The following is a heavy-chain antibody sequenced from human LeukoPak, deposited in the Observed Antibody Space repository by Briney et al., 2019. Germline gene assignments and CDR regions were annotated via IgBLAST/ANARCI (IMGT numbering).Heavy chain of an antibody. D-gene: IGHD1-1*01. CDR2: IYYTGTT. J-gene: IGHJ5*02. CDR3: ASRRQLEALEA. CDR1: GDSLTRFY. V-gene: IGHV4-59*01. Sequence: SETLSLTRTVSGDSLTRFYWSWIRQPPGRGLEWIGYIYYTGTTTYSPALRSRVTISVDASRNQFSLNMNSVTTADTAVYYCASRRQLEALEAWGQGLLVTVSS.